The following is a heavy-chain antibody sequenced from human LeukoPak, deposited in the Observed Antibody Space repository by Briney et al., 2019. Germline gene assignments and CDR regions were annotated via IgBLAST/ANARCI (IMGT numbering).Heavy chain of an antibody. V-gene: IGHV4-39*01. Sequence: PSETLSLTCTVSGGSISSSSYYWGWIRQPPGKGLEWIGSIYYSGSTYYNPALTSRVTISVDTSKNQFSLKLSSVTAADTAVYYCARYMVQGVSIDYWGQGTLVTVSS. CDR3: ARYMVQGVSIDY. CDR1: GGSISSSSYY. D-gene: IGHD3-10*01. J-gene: IGHJ4*02. CDR2: IYYSGST.